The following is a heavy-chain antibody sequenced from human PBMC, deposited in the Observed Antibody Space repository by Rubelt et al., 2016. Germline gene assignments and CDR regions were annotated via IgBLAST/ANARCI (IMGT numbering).Heavy chain of an antibody. CDR2: IYYSGST. CDR1: GGSISSGGYY. V-gene: IGHV4-31*03. Sequence: QLQLQESGPGLVKPSETLSLTCTVSGGSISSGGYYWSWIRQHPGKGLEWIGYIYYSGSTYYNPSLKSRFTISVDTSKNQFSRKLSSVTAADTAVYYCARALDYGGTWEYYFDYWGQGTLVTVSS. J-gene: IGHJ4*02. D-gene: IGHD4-23*01. CDR3: ARALDYGGTWEYYFDY.